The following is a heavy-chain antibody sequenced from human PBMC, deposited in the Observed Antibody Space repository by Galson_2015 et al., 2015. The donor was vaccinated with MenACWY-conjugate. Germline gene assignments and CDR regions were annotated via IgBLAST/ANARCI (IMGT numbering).Heavy chain of an antibody. CDR1: GFTFSDYA. D-gene: IGHD5-12*01. V-gene: IGHV3-23*01. J-gene: IGHJ6*01. CDR2: LSASGGHT. CDR3: AKVLGGYGDYYDYAMDV. Sequence: SLRLSCAASGFTFSDYAMRWVRQAPGKGLEWVSVLSASGGHTYYADSVKGRFTISRDNFKNTLSLQMNSLRAEDTAVYYCAKVLGGYGDYYDYAMDVWGQGTTVPVSS.